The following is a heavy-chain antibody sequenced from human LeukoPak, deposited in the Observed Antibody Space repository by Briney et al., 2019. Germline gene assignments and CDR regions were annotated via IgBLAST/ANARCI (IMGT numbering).Heavy chain of an antibody. CDR2: ISYDGSNK. V-gene: IGHV3-30-3*01. Sequence: GGSLRLSCAASGFTFSSYAMHWVRPAPGKGLEWVAVISYDGSNKYYADSVKGRFTISRDNSKNTLYLQMNSLRAEDTAVYYCARAPYCGGDCYLEQPFDYWGQGTLVTVSS. CDR3: ARAPYCGGDCYLEQPFDY. D-gene: IGHD2-21*02. J-gene: IGHJ4*02. CDR1: GFTFSSYA.